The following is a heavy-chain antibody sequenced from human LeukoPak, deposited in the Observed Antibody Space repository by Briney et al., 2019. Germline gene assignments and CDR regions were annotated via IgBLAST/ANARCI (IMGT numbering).Heavy chain of an antibody. J-gene: IGHJ4*02. V-gene: IGHV3-21*01. CDR3: ARELIAVASY. D-gene: IGHD6-19*01. Sequence: PGGSLRLSCAASGFTFSSYSMNWIRQAPGKGLEWVSSISSSGSYIYYADSVKGRFTISRDNAKNSLYLQMNSLRAEDTAVYYCARELIAVASYWGQGTLVTVSS. CDR1: GFTFSSYS. CDR2: ISSSGSYI.